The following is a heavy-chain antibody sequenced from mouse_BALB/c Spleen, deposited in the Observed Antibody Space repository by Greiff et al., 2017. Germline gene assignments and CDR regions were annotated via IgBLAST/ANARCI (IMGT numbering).Heavy chain of an antibody. J-gene: IGHJ4*01. CDR1: GFTFTDYY. CDR3: AIGEYYGSIYYAIDY. D-gene: IGHD1-1*01. Sequence: EVKLVESGGGLVQPGGSLRLSCATSGFTFTDYYMSWVRQPPGKALEWLGFIRNKANGYTTEYSASVKGRFTISRDNSQSILYLQMNTLRAEDSATYYCAIGEYYGSIYYAIDYWGQGTSVTVSS. V-gene: IGHV7-3*02. CDR2: IRNKANGYTT.